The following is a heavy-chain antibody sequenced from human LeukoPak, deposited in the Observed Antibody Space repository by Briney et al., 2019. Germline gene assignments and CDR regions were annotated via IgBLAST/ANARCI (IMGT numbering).Heavy chain of an antibody. V-gene: IGHV4-59*01. CDR1: GGSISSYH. CDR2: IYYSGST. D-gene: IGHD3-3*01. CDR3: AKGPAIYYDFWSGYYDY. Sequence: SETLSLTCTVSGGSISSYHWSWIRQPPGKGLEWIGYIYYSGSTNYNPSLKSRVTISVDTSKNQFSLKLSSVTAADTAVYYCAKGPAIYYDFWSGYYDYWGQGTLVTVSS. J-gene: IGHJ4*02.